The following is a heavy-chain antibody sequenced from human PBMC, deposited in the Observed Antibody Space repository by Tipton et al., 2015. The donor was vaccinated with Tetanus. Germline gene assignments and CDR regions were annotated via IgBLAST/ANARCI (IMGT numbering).Heavy chain of an antibody. V-gene: IGHV3-21*01. CDR2: ISVRGSHT. CDR1: GFTFSNYA. Sequence: SLRLSCAASGFTFSNYAMAWVRQAPGKGLEWVSGISVRGSHTYYLDSVKDRFTISRDNAKNSVYLQMNSLRAEDGAVYYCLRGDNRDYWGQGTPVTVSS. J-gene: IGHJ4*02. CDR3: LRGDNRDY. D-gene: IGHD3-16*01.